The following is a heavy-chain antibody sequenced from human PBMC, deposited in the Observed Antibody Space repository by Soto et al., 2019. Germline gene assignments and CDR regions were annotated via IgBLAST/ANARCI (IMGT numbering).Heavy chain of an antibody. CDR3: IARSGSDDVNHRVLNY. CDR2: ISSSGGST. D-gene: IGHD3-10*01. V-gene: IGHV3-23*01. J-gene: IGHJ4*02. CDR1: GFTFSSYA. Sequence: GGSLRLSCAASGFTFSSYAMSWVRQAPGKGLEWVSAISSSGGSTYYADSVKGRFTISRDNSKNTLYLQMNSLRAEDTAVYYCIARSGSDDVNHRVLNYWGQGTLVTVSS.